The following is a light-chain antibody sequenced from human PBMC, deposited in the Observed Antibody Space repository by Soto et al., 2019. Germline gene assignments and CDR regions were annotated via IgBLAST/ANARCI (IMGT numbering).Light chain of an antibody. CDR3: QQYNNTWT. V-gene: IGKV1-5*03. CDR2: KAS. Sequence: DIQMTQSPSTLSASVGDRVTITCRASQSISSWLAWYQQKPGKAPKLLIYKASSLESGVPSRFSGSGSGTEFTLTISSLQPDDFATYYCQQYNNTWTFGQGTKLEIK. J-gene: IGKJ1*01. CDR1: QSISSW.